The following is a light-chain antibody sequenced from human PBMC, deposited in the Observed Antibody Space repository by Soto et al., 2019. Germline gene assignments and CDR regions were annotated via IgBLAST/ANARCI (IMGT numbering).Light chain of an antibody. CDR2: DAS. CDR3: EQYTTYWT. J-gene: IGKJ1*01. CDR1: QTISRW. V-gene: IGKV1-5*01. Sequence: QLTQTPYTLSASLGARASIPCRASQTISRWLAWYQQTPGKAPKLLIYDASSLESGVPSRFSGSGSGTEFPITISSLQSDDVATYYCEQYTTYWTFGQGTKVDI.